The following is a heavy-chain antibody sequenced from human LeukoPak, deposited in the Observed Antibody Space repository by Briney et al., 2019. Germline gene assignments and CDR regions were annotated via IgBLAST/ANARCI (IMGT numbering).Heavy chain of an antibody. J-gene: IGHJ1*01. D-gene: IGHD1-14*01. CDR2: INHSGST. V-gene: IGHV4-34*01. CDR3: ARGPSQWSVYRNKYFQH. CDR1: GGSISSYY. Sequence: PSETLSLTCTVSGGSISSYYWSWIRQPPGKGLEWIGEINHSGSTNYNPSLKSRVTISVDTSKNQFSLKLSSVTAADTAVYYCARGPSQWSVYRNKYFQHWGQGTLVTVSS.